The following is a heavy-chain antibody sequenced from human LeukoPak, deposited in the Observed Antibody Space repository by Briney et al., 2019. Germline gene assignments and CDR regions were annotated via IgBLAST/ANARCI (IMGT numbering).Heavy chain of an antibody. V-gene: IGHV4-38-2*01. CDR1: GYSISSGYY. D-gene: IGHD3-22*01. CDR3: ARDNYYDTSGHGY. Sequence: KPSEALSLTCAVSGYSISSGYYWGWIRQPPGKGLEWIGSIYHSGSTYYNPSLNSRVTISLDTSKNQFSLKLSSVNAADTAVYYCARDNYYDTSGHGYWGQGTLVTVSS. CDR2: IYHSGST. J-gene: IGHJ4*02.